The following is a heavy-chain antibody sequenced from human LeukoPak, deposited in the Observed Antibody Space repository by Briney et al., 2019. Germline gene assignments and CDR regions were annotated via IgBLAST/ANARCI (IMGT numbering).Heavy chain of an antibody. CDR3: ARGLSSRWYNGMDV. Sequence: QPGGSLRLSCAASGFTFSSYWMHWVRQVPGKGPVWVSRINSDDSRINYADSVKGRFTISRDNAKNTLYLEMNSLRAEDTAVYHCARGLSSRWYNGMDVWGQGTTATVSS. CDR1: GFTFSSYW. J-gene: IGHJ6*02. V-gene: IGHV3-74*01. D-gene: IGHD6-13*01. CDR2: INSDDSRI.